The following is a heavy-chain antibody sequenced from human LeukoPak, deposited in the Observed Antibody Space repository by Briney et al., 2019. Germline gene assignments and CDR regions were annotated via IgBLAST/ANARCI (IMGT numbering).Heavy chain of an antibody. CDR3: ARVVTWFDP. D-gene: IGHD3-16*01. V-gene: IGHV3-7*04. CDR2: IKEDGSEK. CDR1: GFSFSSYW. Sequence: GESLRLSCAVSGFSFSSYWMSWVRQAPGKGLEWVAHIKEDGSEKSYVEIVKGRFTISRDNAKTSLYLQMNSLRVEDTAIYYCARVVTWFDPWGQGTLVTVSA. J-gene: IGHJ5*02.